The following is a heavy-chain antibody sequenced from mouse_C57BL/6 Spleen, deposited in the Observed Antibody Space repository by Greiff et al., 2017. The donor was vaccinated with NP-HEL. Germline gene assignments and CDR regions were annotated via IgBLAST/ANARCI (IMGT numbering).Heavy chain of an antibody. D-gene: IGHD1-1*01. V-gene: IGHV1-81*01. CDR3: ARSTTTVVATDY. J-gene: IGHJ2*01. CDR2: IYPRSGNT. Sequence: VQLQQSGAELARPGASVKLSCKASGYTFTSYGISWVKQRTGQGLEWIGEIYPRSGNTYYNEKFKGKATLTADKSSSTAYIELRSLTSADSAVYFCARSTTTVVATDYWGQGTTLTVSS. CDR1: GYTFTSYG.